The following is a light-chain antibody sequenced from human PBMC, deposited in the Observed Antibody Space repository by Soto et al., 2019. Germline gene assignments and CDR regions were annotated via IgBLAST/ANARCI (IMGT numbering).Light chain of an antibody. V-gene: IGKV3-20*01. Sequence: EIVLTQSPGTLSLSPGERATLSCRASQSVSSSYLAWYQQKTGQAPRLLIYGASSRATGIPDRFRGSGSGTDFNLTISRLEPEDFAVYYCQQYGSSPWTFGQGNKVEIK. CDR3: QQYGSSPWT. CDR1: QSVSSSY. CDR2: GAS. J-gene: IGKJ1*01.